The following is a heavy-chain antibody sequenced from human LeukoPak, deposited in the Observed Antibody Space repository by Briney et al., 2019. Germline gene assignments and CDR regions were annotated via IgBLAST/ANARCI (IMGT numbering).Heavy chain of an antibody. CDR3: AKDRPNYYGSNGHYYRRDGDY. CDR2: ITSSGDGT. V-gene: IGHV3-23*01. J-gene: IGHJ4*02. Sequence: PGGSLRLSCAASGFTFSIYAMSWVRQAPGKGLQWVSSITSSGDGTYYADSVKGRFTISRDNSENMLYLQMNSLRVEDTAVYFRAKDRPNYYGSNGHYYRRDGDYWGQGTQVTVSS. CDR1: GFTFSIYA. D-gene: IGHD3-22*01.